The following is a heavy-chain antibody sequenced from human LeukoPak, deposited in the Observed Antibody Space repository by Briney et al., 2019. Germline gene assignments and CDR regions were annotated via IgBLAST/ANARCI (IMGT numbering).Heavy chain of an antibody. D-gene: IGHD6-13*01. CDR2: IGQDGSEK. Sequence: GGSLRLSCAASGFTFSSYAMSWVRQAPGKGLEWVATIGQDGSEKFYVDSVKGRFTTSRDNAKNSLFLQIYSLRAEDTSVYYCARTVRWSDYFDYWGQGALVTVSS. CDR1: GFTFSSYA. V-gene: IGHV3-7*01. J-gene: IGHJ4*02. CDR3: ARTVRWSDYFDY.